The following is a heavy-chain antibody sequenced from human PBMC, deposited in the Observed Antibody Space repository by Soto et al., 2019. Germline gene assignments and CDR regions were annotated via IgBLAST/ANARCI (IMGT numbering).Heavy chain of an antibody. Sequence: SETLSLTCTVSGASIRSTDYYWSCIRQAPGKGLEWIGYVYYTGSTYYVPSPMSRLTISVDTSKNQFSLKLTSVTAAETAVYYCVRTAREGAVAPHWFDRWGQGTQVTV. CDR3: VRTAREGAVAPHWFDR. D-gene: IGHD2-21*02. J-gene: IGHJ5*02. CDR1: GASIRSTDYY. CDR2: VYYTGST. V-gene: IGHV4-30-4*01.